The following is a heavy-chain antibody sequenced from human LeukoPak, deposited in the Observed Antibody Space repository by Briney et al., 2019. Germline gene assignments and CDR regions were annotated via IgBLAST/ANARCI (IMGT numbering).Heavy chain of an antibody. CDR2: ISGSGGGP. D-gene: IGHD6-25*01. CDR3: AKSAASTQYYYGMDV. J-gene: IGHJ6*02. CDR1: GFIFTNYF. V-gene: IGHV3-23*01. Sequence: GGSLRLSCAASGFIFTNYFMSWVRQAPGKGLEWVSTISGSGGGPYYADSVKGRFTISRDNSKNTLSLQMNSLRAEDTAVYYCAKSAASTQYYYGMDVWGQGTTVTVSS.